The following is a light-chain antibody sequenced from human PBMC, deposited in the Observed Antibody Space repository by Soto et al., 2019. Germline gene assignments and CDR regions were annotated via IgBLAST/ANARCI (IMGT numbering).Light chain of an antibody. V-gene: IGLV2-14*01. CDR2: DVS. J-gene: IGLJ7*01. CDR3: CSYTTSSTYV. CDR1: SSDVGAYNY. Sequence: QSALTQPASVSGSPGQSITISCTGTSSDVGAYNYVSWFQQHPGKAPKLMIYDVSNRPSGVSNRFSGSKSGNMASLTISGLQAEDEADYYCCSYTTSSTYVFGIGTQLTVL.